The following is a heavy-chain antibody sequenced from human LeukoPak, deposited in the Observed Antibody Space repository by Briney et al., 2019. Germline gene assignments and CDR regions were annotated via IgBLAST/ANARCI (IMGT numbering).Heavy chain of an antibody. D-gene: IGHD3-16*02. V-gene: IGHV4-59*01. J-gene: IGHJ5*02. CDR1: GGSISSYY. CDR3: ARGTDYVWGSYCYTRKNWFDP. Sequence: SETLSLTCTVSGGSISSYYWSWIRQPPGKGLEWIGYIYYSGSTNYNPSLKSRVTISVDTSKNQFSLKLSSVTAADTAVYYCARGTDYVWGSYCYTRKNWFDPWGQGTLVTVSS. CDR2: IYYSGST.